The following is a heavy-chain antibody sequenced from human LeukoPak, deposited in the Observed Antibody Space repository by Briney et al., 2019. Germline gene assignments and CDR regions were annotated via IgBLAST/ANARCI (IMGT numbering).Heavy chain of an antibody. Sequence: GESLKISCKGSGDSFTTYWIGWVRQMPGKGLEWMGIIYPGDSDTRYSPSFQGQVTISADKSISTAYLQWSSLKASDTAMYYCARSLMGTKYVFDYWGQGTLVTVS. CDR3: ARSLMGTKYVFDY. J-gene: IGHJ4*02. V-gene: IGHV5-51*01. CDR2: IYPGDSDT. D-gene: IGHD1-7*01. CDR1: GDSFTTYW.